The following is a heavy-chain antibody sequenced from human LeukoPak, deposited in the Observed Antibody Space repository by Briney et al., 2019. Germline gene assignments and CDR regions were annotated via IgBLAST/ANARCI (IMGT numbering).Heavy chain of an antibody. CDR1: GYSFSDYW. Sequence: HGESLKISCKGSGYSFSDYWIGWVRQMPGKGLEWMGIIYPGDSDTRYSPSFQGQVTISADKSISTAYLQWSSLKASDTAMYYCAMSGIAAAGTGGYFDLWGRGTLVTVSS. D-gene: IGHD6-13*01. V-gene: IGHV5-51*01. CDR2: IYPGDSDT. J-gene: IGHJ2*01. CDR3: AMSGIAAAGTGGYFDL.